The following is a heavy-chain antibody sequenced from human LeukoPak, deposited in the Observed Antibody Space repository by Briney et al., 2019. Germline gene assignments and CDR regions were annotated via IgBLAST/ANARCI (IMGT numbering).Heavy chain of an antibody. V-gene: IGHV3-30*18. Sequence: GGSLRLSCAAPGFTFSSYAMSWVRQAPGKGLEWVAVISYDGSNKYYADSVKGRFTISRDNSKNTLYLQMNSLRAEDTAVYYCAKLPYCSGGSCYFGDYWGQGTLVTVSS. CDR3: AKLPYCSGGSCYFGDY. J-gene: IGHJ4*02. CDR2: ISYDGSNK. CDR1: GFTFSSYA. D-gene: IGHD2-15*01.